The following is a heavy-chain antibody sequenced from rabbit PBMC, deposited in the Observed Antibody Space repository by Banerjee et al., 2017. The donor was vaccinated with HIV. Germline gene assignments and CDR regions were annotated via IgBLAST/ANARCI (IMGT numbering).Heavy chain of an antibody. D-gene: IGHD4-1*01. Sequence: QEQLVESGGGLVQPEGSLTLTCKASGFDFSNNVLCWVRQAPGKGPEWIACIDNGDGSTYYANLVNGRFTISETSSTTVTMQMTSLTAADTATYFCAIGASVTGWNFNLWGQGTLVTVS. CDR1: GFDFSNNV. CDR2: IDNGDGST. V-gene: IGHV1S47*01. CDR3: AIGASVTGWNFNL. J-gene: IGHJ4*01.